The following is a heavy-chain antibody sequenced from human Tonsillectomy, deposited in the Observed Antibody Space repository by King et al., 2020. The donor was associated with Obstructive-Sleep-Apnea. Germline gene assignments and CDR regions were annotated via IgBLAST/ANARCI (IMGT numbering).Heavy chain of an antibody. CDR1: GGSFSGYY. Sequence: VPLQQWGAGLLKPSETLSLTCGVSGGSFSGYYWSWIRQPPGKGLAWLGEINHSGITNYNPSLKSRVTISVDTSKNQFSLKVNSVTAADTAVYYCARSRGYSSGWTYFNYWGQGTLVTVSS. J-gene: IGHJ4*02. D-gene: IGHD6-19*01. CDR3: ARSRGYSSGWTYFNY. CDR2: INHSGIT. V-gene: IGHV4-34*01.